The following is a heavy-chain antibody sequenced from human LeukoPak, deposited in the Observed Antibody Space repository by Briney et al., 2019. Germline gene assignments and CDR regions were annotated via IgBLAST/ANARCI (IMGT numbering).Heavy chain of an antibody. CDR2: IYYSGST. Sequence: SETLSLTCTVSGGSISSSSYYWGWIRQPPGKGLEWIGSIYYSGSTYYNPSLKSRVTISVDTSKNQFSLKLSSVTAADTAVYYCARVHIVVVPAAIWGPPKRQATYYYYGMDVWGQGTTVTVSS. V-gene: IGHV4-39*01. J-gene: IGHJ6*02. D-gene: IGHD2-2*02. CDR3: ARVHIVVVPAAIWGPPKRQATYYYYGMDV. CDR1: GGSISSSSYY.